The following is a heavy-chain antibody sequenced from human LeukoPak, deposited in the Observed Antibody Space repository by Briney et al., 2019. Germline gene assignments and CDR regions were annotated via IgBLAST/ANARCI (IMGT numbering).Heavy chain of an antibody. D-gene: IGHD6-19*01. J-gene: IGHJ4*02. Sequence: SETLSPTCTVSGASINSHCGTWIRQSPGKGLEWIGCFYNSGSTTYNPSRRSRGTISVDVPKSQVSLKLTTVTAADTAVYYCASANQWLAFDSWGGGNLVTVSS. CDR2: FYNSGST. V-gene: IGHV4-59*08. CDR1: GASINSHC. CDR3: ASANQWLAFDS.